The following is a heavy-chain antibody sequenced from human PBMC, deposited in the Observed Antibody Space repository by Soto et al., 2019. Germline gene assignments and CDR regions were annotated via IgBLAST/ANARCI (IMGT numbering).Heavy chain of an antibody. D-gene: IGHD3-10*01. CDR2: IIPILGIA. V-gene: IGHV1-69*08. Sequence: QVQLVQSGAEVKKPGSSVKVSCKASGGTFSSYTISWVRQAPGQGLEWMGRIIPILGIANYAQKFQGRVTNTSDKSTGTAYMELSSLRSEDTAVYYCAREWGPGYYGSGGPFDPWGQGTLVTVSS. CDR1: GGTFSSYT. CDR3: AREWGPGYYGSGGPFDP. J-gene: IGHJ5*02.